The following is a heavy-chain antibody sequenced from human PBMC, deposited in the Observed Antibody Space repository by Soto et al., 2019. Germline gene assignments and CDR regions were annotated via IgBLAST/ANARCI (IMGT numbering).Heavy chain of an antibody. Sequence: EVQLVESGGGLVKPGGSLRLSCAASGFTFSNVWLTWVRQAPGKGLEWVGRIKSKTDGGAIDYAAPVKGRFTISRVDSKNTLYLQMNSLKTEDTAVYYCTTVGRSAYDDWGQGTLVTVSS. CDR3: TTVGRSAYDD. J-gene: IGHJ4*02. CDR2: IKSKTDGGAI. D-gene: IGHD5-12*01. V-gene: IGHV3-15*01. CDR1: GFTFSNVW.